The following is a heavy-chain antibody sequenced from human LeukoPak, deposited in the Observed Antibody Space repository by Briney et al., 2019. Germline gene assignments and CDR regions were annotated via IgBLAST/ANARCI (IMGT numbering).Heavy chain of an antibody. D-gene: IGHD6-19*01. CDR3: ASSKQKYSSGWYDY. V-gene: IGHV3-53*01. CDR1: GFTVSSNY. Sequence: GGSLRLSCAASGFTVSSNYMSWVRQAPGKGLEWVSVIYSGGSTYYADSVKGRFTISRDNSKNTLYLQMNSLRAEDTAVYCCASSKQKYSSGWYDYWGQGTLVTVSS. CDR2: IYSGGST. J-gene: IGHJ4*02.